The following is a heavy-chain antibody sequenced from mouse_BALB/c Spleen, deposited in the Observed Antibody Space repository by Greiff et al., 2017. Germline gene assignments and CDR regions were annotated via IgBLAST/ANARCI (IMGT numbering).Heavy chain of an antibody. V-gene: IGHV1S81*02. Sequence: QVQLQQPGAELVKPGASVKLSCKASGYTFTSYWMHWVKQRPGQGLEWIGEINPSNGRTNYNEKFTSKATLTVDKSSSTAYMQLSSLTSEDSAVYYCAREMYGIFAYWGQGTLVTVSA. CDR3: AREMYGIFAY. CDR1: GYTFTSYW. J-gene: IGHJ3*01. CDR2: INPSNGRT. D-gene: IGHD2-10*02.